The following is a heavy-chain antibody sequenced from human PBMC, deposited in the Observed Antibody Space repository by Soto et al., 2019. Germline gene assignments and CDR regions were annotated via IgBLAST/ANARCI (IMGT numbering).Heavy chain of an antibody. Sequence: SCKTSGGTFSSYAMHWVRQAPGKGLEWVAVISYDGSNKYYADSVKGRFTISRDNSKNTLYLQMNSLRAEDTAVYYCAREYSSSATHHKFYYYYYYGMDVWGQGTTVTVSS. CDR2: ISYDGSNK. CDR1: GGTFSSYA. CDR3: AREYSSSATHHKFYYYYYYGMDV. D-gene: IGHD6-6*01. V-gene: IGHV3-30-3*01. J-gene: IGHJ6*02.